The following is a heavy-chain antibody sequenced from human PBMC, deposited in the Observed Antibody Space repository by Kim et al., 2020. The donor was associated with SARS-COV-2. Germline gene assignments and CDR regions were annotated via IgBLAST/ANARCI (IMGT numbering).Heavy chain of an antibody. J-gene: IGHJ4*02. Sequence: GGSLRLSCGASGFTFSRTWMHWVRQAPGKGLMWVSRINGDGTRTGYADSVEGRFTVSKDNTKNTLYLQMNSLRVEDTAVYYCTKEFDWVGGHWGQGARVTVSS. CDR2: INGDGTRT. CDR1: GFTFSRTW. CDR3: TKEFDWVGGH. V-gene: IGHV3-74*01. D-gene: IGHD3-9*01.